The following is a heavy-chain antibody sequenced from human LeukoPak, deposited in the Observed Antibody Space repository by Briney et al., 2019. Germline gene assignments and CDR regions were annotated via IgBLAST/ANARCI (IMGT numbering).Heavy chain of an antibody. CDR2: FDPGNGET. Sequence: ASVKVSCKVSGYSLTELSMHWVRQAPGKGLEWMGGFDPGNGETIFTKNFQGRVTMTDDTSTDTAYMEPSSLRSEDTAVYYCTGGTFYRLLDYWGQGTLVTVSS. V-gene: IGHV1-24*01. J-gene: IGHJ4*02. CDR1: GYSLTELS. D-gene: IGHD2/OR15-2a*01. CDR3: TGGTFYRLLDY.